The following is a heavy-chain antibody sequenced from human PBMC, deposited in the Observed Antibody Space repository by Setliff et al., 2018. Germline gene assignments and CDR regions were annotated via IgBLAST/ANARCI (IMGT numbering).Heavy chain of an antibody. Sequence: SETLSLTCTVSSDSFSGHHWSWIRQAPGKGLEWIGHIFYSDTAKYNPSLESRAAISVDSSKNQFSLKLRSVTAADTAVYYCARDRATVIRGVTSFFYYYMDVWGGGTTVTVSS. CDR1: SDSFSGHH. CDR2: IFYSDTA. D-gene: IGHD3-10*01. CDR3: ARDRATVIRGVTSFFYYYMDV. V-gene: IGHV4-59*11. J-gene: IGHJ6*03.